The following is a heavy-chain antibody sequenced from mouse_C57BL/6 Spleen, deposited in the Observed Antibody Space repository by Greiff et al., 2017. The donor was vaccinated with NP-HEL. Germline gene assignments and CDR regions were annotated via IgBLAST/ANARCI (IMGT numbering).Heavy chain of an antibody. CDR2: IDPENGDT. V-gene: IGHV14-4*01. CDR1: GFNIKDDY. J-gene: IGHJ4*01. CDR3: TTTVKIGHYYAMDY. D-gene: IGHD1-1*01. Sequence: EVQLQQSGAELVRPGASVKLSCTASGFNIKDDYMHWVKQRPEQGLEWIGWIDPENGDTEYASKFQGKATITADTSSNTAYLQLSSLTSEDTAVYYCTTTVKIGHYYAMDYWGQGTSVTVSS.